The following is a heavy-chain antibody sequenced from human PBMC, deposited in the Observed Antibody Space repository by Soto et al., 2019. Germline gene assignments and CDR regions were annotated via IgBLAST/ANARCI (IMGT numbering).Heavy chain of an antibody. V-gene: IGHV1-2*02. J-gene: IGHJ5*02. D-gene: IGHD4-17*01. CDR1: GYTFTGYY. Sequence: QVQLVKSGAEVKKPGASVKVSCKASGYTFTGYYMHWVRQAPGQGLEWMGWINPNSGGTNYAQKFPARVTMTRDTSISTAFTELSRLRSADTAVYYGARDLYGDHGVSVNWFDPWGKGTLFTVSS. CDR2: INPNSGGT. CDR3: ARDLYGDHGVSVNWFDP.